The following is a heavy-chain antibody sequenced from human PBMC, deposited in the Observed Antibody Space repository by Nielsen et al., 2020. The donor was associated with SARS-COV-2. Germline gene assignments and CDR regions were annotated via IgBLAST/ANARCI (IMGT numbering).Heavy chain of an antibody. D-gene: IGHD1-26*01. J-gene: IGHJ4*02. Sequence: GGSLRLSCAASGFTSSSYAMSWVRQAPGKGLEWVSAISGSGGSTYYADSVKGRFTISRDNSKNTLYLQMNSLRAEDTAVYYCARKGGGSYSNFDYWGQGTLVTVSS. CDR3: ARKGGGSYSNFDY. V-gene: IGHV3-23*01. CDR1: GFTSSSYA. CDR2: ISGSGGST.